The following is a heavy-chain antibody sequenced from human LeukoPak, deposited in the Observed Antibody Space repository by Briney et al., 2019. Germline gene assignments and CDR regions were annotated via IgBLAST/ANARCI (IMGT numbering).Heavy chain of an antibody. Sequence: SETLSLTCTVSGGSISSSSYYWGCIRQPPGKGLEWIGSIYYSGSTYYNPSLKSRVTISVDTSKNQFSLKLSSVTAADTAVYYCARVLWGLPQAGGFDYWGQGTLVTVSS. CDR1: GGSISSSSYY. CDR3: ARVLWGLPQAGGFDY. V-gene: IGHV4-39*07. J-gene: IGHJ4*02. CDR2: IYYSGST. D-gene: IGHD7-27*01.